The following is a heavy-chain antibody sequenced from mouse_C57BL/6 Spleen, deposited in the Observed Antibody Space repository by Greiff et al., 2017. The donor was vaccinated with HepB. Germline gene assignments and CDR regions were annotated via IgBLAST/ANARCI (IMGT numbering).Heavy chain of an antibody. V-gene: IGHV1-82*01. CDR3: ARHVDYGFAY. CDR1: GYAFSSSW. CDR2: IYPGDGDT. Sequence: QVQLQQSGPELVKPGASVKISCKASGYAFSSSWMNWVKQRPGKGLEWIGRIYPGDGDTNYNGKFKGKATLTADKSSSTAYMQLSSLTSEDAAVYFCARHVDYGFAYWGQGTLVTVSA. J-gene: IGHJ3*01. D-gene: IGHD2-4*01.